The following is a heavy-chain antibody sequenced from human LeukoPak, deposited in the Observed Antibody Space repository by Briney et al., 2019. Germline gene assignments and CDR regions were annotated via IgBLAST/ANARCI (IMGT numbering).Heavy chain of an antibody. CDR3: ARNPAACTAGY. CDR2: INENGADE. Sequence: GGSLRLSCTVSGFSLSDYCMSWARQAPGQGLEWVGNINENGADEYYVGSVTGRFTISRDNTKNTLFLQMNSLRLDDTAISYCARNPAACTAGYWGEGTLVTVSS. D-gene: IGHD2-15*01. J-gene: IGHJ4*02. CDR1: GFSLSDYC. V-gene: IGHV3-7*01.